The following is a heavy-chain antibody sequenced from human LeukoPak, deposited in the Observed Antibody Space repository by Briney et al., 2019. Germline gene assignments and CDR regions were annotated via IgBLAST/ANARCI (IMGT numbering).Heavy chain of an antibody. D-gene: IGHD5-24*01. CDR2: IKQDGSEK. Sequence: GGSLRLSCAASGLIFNSYWMSWVRQAPGKGLEWVANIKQDGSEKFHVDSVKGRFTVSRDNAKNSLYLQMNSLRAEDTAVYYCARDADLGTTITGAFDIWGQGTMVTVSA. J-gene: IGHJ3*02. CDR3: ARDADLGTTITGAFDI. V-gene: IGHV3-7*01. CDR1: GLIFNSYW.